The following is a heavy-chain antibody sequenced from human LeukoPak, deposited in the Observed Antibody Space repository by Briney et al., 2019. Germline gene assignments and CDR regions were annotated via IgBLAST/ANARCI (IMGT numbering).Heavy chain of an antibody. CDR2: INHSGST. CDR1: GGSFRGYY. Sequence: SETLSLTCAVYGGSFRGYYWSWIRQPPGKGLEWIGEINHSGSTNYNPSLKSRVTISVDTSKNQFSLKLSSVTAAATAVYYCARGEHSSGWDLRYYFDYWGQGTLVTVSS. J-gene: IGHJ4*02. V-gene: IGHV4-34*01. D-gene: IGHD6-19*01. CDR3: ARGEHSSGWDLRYYFDY.